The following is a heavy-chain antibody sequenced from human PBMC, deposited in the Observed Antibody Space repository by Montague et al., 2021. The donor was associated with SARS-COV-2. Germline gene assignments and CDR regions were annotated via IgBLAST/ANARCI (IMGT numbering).Heavy chain of an antibody. D-gene: IGHD3-3*01. CDR1: GYSISSGYY. V-gene: IGHV4-38-2*02. J-gene: IGHJ4*02. CDR3: ARDVRYYDFWSGRAQTSPDY. Sequence: SETLSLTCTVSGYSISSGYYWGWIRQPPGKGLEWIGSIYHSGSTYYNPSLKSRVTISVDTSKNQFSLKLSSVTAADTAVYHCARDVRYYDFWSGRAQTSPDYWGQGTLVTVSS. CDR2: IYHSGST.